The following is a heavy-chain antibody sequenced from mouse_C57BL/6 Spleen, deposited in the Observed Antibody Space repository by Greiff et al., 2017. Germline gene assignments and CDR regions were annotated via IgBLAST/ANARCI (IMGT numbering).Heavy chain of an antibody. Sequence: EVHLVESGGGLVQPGGSLSLSCAASGFTFTDYYMSWVRQPPGKALEWLGFIRNKANGYTTEYSASVKGRFTISRDNSQSILYLQMNALRAEDSATYYCARSTAQATSFAYWGQGTLVTVSA. J-gene: IGHJ3*01. V-gene: IGHV7-3*01. CDR3: ARSTAQATSFAY. CDR1: GFTFTDYY. D-gene: IGHD3-2*02. CDR2: IRNKANGYTT.